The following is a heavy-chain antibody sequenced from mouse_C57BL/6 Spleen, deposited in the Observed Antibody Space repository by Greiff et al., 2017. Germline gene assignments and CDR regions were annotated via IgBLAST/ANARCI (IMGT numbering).Heavy chain of an antibody. CDR1: GFTFSCHG. J-gene: IGHJ4*01. D-gene: IGHD3-1*01. CDR2: ISSGGSFT. V-gene: IGHV5-6*01. CDR3: AVSYSITGHNYAMDY. Sequence: EVQVVESGGDLVKPGGSLKLSCAAPGFTFSCHGMSWVRQTPDKRLEWVATISSGGSFTSYPDSVKGRFTISSDNAKTTLYLQRSSLKSEDTAMFYCAVSYSITGHNYAMDYWGQGTSVTVSS.